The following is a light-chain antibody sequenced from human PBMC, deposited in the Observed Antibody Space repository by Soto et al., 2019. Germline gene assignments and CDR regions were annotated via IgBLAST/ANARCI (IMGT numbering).Light chain of an antibody. V-gene: IGLV3-21*01. CDR2: YDR. CDR3: QLWDSGSAHRV. Sequence: SYELTQPPSVSVAPGKTASITCVGHNIGSKTVHWYQQKPGQAPTLVIFYDRDRPSGIPERISRSNSGNTATLTITRVEAGDGADYYCQLWDSGSAHRVFGGGTKLTVL. J-gene: IGLJ3*02. CDR1: NIGSKT.